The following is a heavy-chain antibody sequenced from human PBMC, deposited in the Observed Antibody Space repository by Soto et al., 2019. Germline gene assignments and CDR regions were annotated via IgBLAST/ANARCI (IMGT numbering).Heavy chain of an antibody. Sequence: PGGSLRLSCAASGFTFSNYAISWFRQAPGKGLEWVSGLSGSGGSTFYADSVKGRFSISRDNSKNTLYLQMNSLRAEDTAVYHCAKLRGTTTGAIDYWAQGTLVTVSS. D-gene: IGHD1-26*01. J-gene: IGHJ4*02. CDR3: AKLRGTTTGAIDY. CDR2: LSGSGGST. V-gene: IGHV3-23*01. CDR1: GFTFSNYA.